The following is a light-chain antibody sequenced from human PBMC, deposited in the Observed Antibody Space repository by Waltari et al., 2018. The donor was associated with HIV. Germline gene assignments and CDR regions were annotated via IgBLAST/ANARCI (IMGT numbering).Light chain of an antibody. CDR3: QQYHNWPPWT. J-gene: IGKJ1*01. V-gene: IGKV3-15*01. CDR1: QSVINS. Sequence: EIVMTQSPATLSVSPGERVTLSCRASQSVINSLAWYQHKPGQPPRLLIYGASTRATGVPARFSGSGSETEFTLTITSLQSEDFAIYFCQQYHNWPPWTFGQGTKVEIK. CDR2: GAS.